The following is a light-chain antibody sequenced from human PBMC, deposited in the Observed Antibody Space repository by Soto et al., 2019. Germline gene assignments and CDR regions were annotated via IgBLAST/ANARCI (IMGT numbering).Light chain of an antibody. V-gene: IGLV2-14*01. Sequence: QSALTQPVSVSGSPGQSITISCTGTSSDVGAYNYVSWYQQHPGKAPKLMIYEVSNRPSGVSNRFSGSKSGNTASLTISGLQAEDEADYYCSSFTSINTWVFGGGTKLTVL. CDR2: EVS. CDR1: SSDVGAYNY. CDR3: SSFTSINTWV. J-gene: IGLJ3*02.